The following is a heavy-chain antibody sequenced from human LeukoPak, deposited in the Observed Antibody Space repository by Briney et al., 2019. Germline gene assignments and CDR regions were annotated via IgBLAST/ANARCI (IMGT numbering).Heavy chain of an antibody. CDR1: GFTFSSYS. J-gene: IGHJ4*02. CDR3: ASYPPGYCSGGSCPTGG. Sequence: GGSLRLSCAASGFTFSSYSMNWVRQAPGKGLEWVSSISSSSSYIYYADSVKGRFTISRDNAKNSLYLQMNSLRAEDTAMYYCASYPPGYCSGGSCPTGGWGQGTLVTVSS. CDR2: ISSSSSYI. D-gene: IGHD2-15*01. V-gene: IGHV3-21*01.